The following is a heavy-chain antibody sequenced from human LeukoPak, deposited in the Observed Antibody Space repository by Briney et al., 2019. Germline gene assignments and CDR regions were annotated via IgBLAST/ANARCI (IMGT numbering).Heavy chain of an antibody. CDR1: GGTFSSYA. V-gene: IGHV1-69*04. Sequence: ASVKVSCKASGGTFSSYAISWVRQAPGQGLEWIGRIIPILGIANYAQKFQGRVTITADKSTSTAYMELSSLRSEDTAVYYCARDEIMDVWGQGTTVTVSS. CDR3: ARDEIMDV. CDR2: IIPILGIA. J-gene: IGHJ6*02.